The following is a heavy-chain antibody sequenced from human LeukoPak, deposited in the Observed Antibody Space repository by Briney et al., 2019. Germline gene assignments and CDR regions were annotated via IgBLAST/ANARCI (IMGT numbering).Heavy chain of an antibody. V-gene: IGHV3-23*01. D-gene: IGHD3-22*01. CDR1: GFTFAYSA. CDR3: AKDSATMIVSNWED. CDR2: ISGSAATT. J-gene: IGHJ4*02. Sequence: PGGSLRLSCAASGFTFAYSAMSWVRQAPGKRLEWVSAISGSAATTSYADSVQGRFTISRDNSKNTLYLQMNTLRPEDTATYYCAKDSATMIVSNWEDWGQGTLVSVSS.